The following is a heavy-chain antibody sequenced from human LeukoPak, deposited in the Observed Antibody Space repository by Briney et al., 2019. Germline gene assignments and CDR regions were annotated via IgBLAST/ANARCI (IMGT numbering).Heavy chain of an antibody. CDR1: GLTFRSYA. Sequence: GGSLRLSCAASGLTFRSYAMSWVRQAPGKGLEWVSAISGSGGSTYYADSGKGRFTISRDNSKNTLYLQMSSLRAEDTAVYYCAKDLSPIDIAVAPTWDYWGQGTLVTVSS. D-gene: IGHD6-19*01. CDR3: AKDLSPIDIAVAPTWDY. CDR2: ISGSGGST. V-gene: IGHV3-23*01. J-gene: IGHJ4*02.